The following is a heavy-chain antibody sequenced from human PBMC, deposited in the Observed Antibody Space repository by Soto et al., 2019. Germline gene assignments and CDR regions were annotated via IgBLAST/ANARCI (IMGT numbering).Heavy chain of an antibody. J-gene: IGHJ4*02. CDR3: ARGHSDSSGWYGRGYYFDY. CDR1: GGTFSSYA. CDR2: IIPIFGTA. D-gene: IGHD6-19*01. V-gene: IGHV1-69*13. Sequence: SVKVSCKASGGTFSSYAISWVRQAPGQGLEWMGGIIPIFGTANYAQKFQGRVTITADESTSTAYMELSSLRSEDTAVYYCARGHSDSSGWYGRGYYFDYWGQGTLVTVS.